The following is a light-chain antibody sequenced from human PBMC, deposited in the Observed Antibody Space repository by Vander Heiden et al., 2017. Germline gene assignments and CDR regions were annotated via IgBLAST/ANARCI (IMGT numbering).Light chain of an antibody. V-gene: IGKV1-6*01. CDR2: AAS. J-gene: IGKJ1*01. CDR1: QVIRND. CDR3: REEDNYPWT. Sequence: AIQMTQSPSSLSASVGDRVTITCRASQVIRNDLGWYQQKPGKAPKLLIYAASNLQSGVPSRFSGSGSGTDFTLTIIILHPEDIATYYCREEDNYPWTFGQATKVEIK.